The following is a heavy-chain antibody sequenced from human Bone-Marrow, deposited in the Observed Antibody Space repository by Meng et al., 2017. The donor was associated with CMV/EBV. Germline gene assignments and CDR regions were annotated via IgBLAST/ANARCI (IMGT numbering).Heavy chain of an antibody. Sequence: GESLKISCAASGFTFSSYWMSWVRQAPGKGLEWVANIKQDGSEKYYVDSVKGRFTISRDNSKNTLYLQMNSLRAEDTAVYYCAKEEVLEQLVPFPYYYYYGMDVWGQGTTVTVSS. CDR3: AKEEVLEQLVPFPYYYYYGMDV. J-gene: IGHJ6*02. CDR1: GFTFSSYW. CDR2: IKQDGSEK. V-gene: IGHV3-7*01. D-gene: IGHD6-13*01.